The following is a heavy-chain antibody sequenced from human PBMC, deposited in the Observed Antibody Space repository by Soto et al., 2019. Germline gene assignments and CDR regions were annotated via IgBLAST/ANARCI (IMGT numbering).Heavy chain of an antibody. CDR2: IYYSGST. CDR1: GGSISSSSYY. D-gene: IGHD4-17*01. CDR3: ARAHYGDYGYGMDV. J-gene: IGHJ6*02. Sequence: SETLSLTCTVSGGSISSSSYYWGWIRQPPGKGLEWIGSIYYSGSTYYNPSLKSRVTISVDTSKNQFSLKLSSVTAADTVVYYCARAHYGDYGYGMDVWGQGTTVTVSS. V-gene: IGHV4-39*01.